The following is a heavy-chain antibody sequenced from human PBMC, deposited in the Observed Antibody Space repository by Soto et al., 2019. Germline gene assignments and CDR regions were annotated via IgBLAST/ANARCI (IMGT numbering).Heavy chain of an antibody. CDR2: ISYDGSNK. CDR3: ARDKDSSGWYDY. D-gene: IGHD6-19*01. CDR1: GFTFSSYA. V-gene: IGHV3-30-3*01. J-gene: IGHJ4*02. Sequence: QVQLVESGGGVVQPGRSLRLSCAASGFTFSSYAMHWVRQAPGKGLEWVAVISYDGSNKYYADSVKGQFTISRDNSKNTLYLQMNSLRAEDTAVYYCARDKDSSGWYDYWGQGTLVTVSS.